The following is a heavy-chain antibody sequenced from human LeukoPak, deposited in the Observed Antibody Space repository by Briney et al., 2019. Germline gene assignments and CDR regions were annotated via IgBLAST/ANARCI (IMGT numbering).Heavy chain of an antibody. CDR1: GFTFSSFA. CDR2: ISSNGDNT. Sequence: GGSLRLSCAASGFTFSSFAMHWVRQAPGKGLEYVSAISSNGDNTYYANSVKGRFTISRDSSKNTLYLQMASLRGEDTAVYYCARAPREGFSGSYHDYWGQGTLVTVSS. CDR3: ARAPREGFSGSYHDY. V-gene: IGHV3-64*01. D-gene: IGHD1-26*01. J-gene: IGHJ4*02.